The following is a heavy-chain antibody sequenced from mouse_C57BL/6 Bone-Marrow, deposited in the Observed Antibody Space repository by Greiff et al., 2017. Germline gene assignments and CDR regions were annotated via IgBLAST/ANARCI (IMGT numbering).Heavy chain of an antibody. CDR1: GYTFTSYW. V-gene: IGHV1-69*01. CDR3: ETLRQRFFAY. D-gene: IGHD2-12*01. Sequence: QVQLQQPGAELVMPGASVKLSCKASGYTFTSYWMHWVKQRPGQGLEWIGEIDPSDSYTNYNQKFKGKSTLTVDKSSSTAYMQLSSLTSEDSAVYYCETLRQRFFAYWGQGTLVTVSA. J-gene: IGHJ3*01. CDR2: IDPSDSYT.